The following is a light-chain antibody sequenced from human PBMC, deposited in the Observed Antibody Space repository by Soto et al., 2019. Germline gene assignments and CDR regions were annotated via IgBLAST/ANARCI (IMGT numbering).Light chain of an antibody. Sequence: DIPMTQSPSTLSASVGDIVTITCRASQSISSWLAWYQQKPGKAPKLLIYKASSLEGGIPSRFSGSGSETEFTLTISSLQPEDFATYYCQQYNSYQYTFGQGTKLEIK. CDR1: QSISSW. CDR3: QQYNSYQYT. J-gene: IGKJ2*01. V-gene: IGKV1-5*03. CDR2: KAS.